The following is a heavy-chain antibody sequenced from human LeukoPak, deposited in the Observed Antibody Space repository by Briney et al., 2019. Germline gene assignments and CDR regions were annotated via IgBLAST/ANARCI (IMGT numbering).Heavy chain of an antibody. Sequence: SETLSLTCTVSGGPLGSFYWNYIRQPPGKGLEWLGYIYYGGTTNYNPSRKSGVPISVDTSQKQFSLKVTSVTAADTPVYYGAGPGGYCSSVSCPGGAFDIWGQGTMVTVSS. CDR1: GGPLGSFY. J-gene: IGHJ3*02. CDR2: IYYGGTT. D-gene: IGHD2-2*01. V-gene: IGHV4-59*08. CDR3: AGPGGYCSSVSCPGGAFDI.